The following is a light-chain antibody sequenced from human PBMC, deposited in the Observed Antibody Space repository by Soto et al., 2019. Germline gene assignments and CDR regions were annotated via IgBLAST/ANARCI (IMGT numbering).Light chain of an antibody. Sequence: QPVLTQPPSVSAAPGQKVTISCSGSSSNIGTYYVSWYQHVPGTAPKLLIYDNNERPSGIPDRFSGSKSGTSATLGITGLQTGDEADYHCGTWDSSLSAVVFGGGTKVTVL. V-gene: IGLV1-51*01. CDR3: GTWDSSLSAVV. CDR2: DNN. J-gene: IGLJ2*01. CDR1: SSNIGTYY.